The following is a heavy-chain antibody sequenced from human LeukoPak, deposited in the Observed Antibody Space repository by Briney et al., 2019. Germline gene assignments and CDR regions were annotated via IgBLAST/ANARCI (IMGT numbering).Heavy chain of an antibody. CDR2: INAGDGNT. D-gene: IGHD5-18*01. J-gene: IGHJ4*02. Sequence: GASVKVSCKASGYTFTSYAMHWVRQAPGQRLEWMGWINAGDGNTKYSQKFQGRVTITRDTSASTAYMELSSLRSEDTAVYYCARDEIGLPSDYWGQGTLVTVSS. CDR3: ARDEIGLPSDY. CDR1: GYTFTSYA. V-gene: IGHV1-3*01.